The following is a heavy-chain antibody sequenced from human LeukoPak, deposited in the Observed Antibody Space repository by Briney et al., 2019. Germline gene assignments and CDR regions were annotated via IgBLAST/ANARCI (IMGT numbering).Heavy chain of an antibody. CDR3: AVAGYGRRFDY. CDR2: INHSGST. J-gene: IGHJ4*02. Sequence: SETLSLTCAVYGVSFSGYYRNWIRQPPGEGLEWIGEINHSGSTNYNPSLKSRVTISVDTSKNQFSLKLSSVTAADTAVYYCAVAGYGRRFDYWGQGTLVTVSS. CDR1: GVSFSGYY. V-gene: IGHV4-34*01. D-gene: IGHD5-18*01.